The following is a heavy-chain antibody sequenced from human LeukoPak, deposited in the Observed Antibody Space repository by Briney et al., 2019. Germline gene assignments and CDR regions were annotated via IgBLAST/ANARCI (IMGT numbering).Heavy chain of an antibody. CDR1: GGSFSGYY. CDR2: INHSGST. V-gene: IGHV4-34*01. J-gene: IGHJ6*04. CDR3: ARVPWAVAGTTRPAYYYYGMDV. Sequence: KPSETLSLTCAVYGGSFSGYYWSWIRQPPGKGLEWIGEINHSGSTNYNPSLKSRVTISVDTSKNQFSLKLSSVTAADTAVYYCARVPWAVAGTTRPAYYYYGMDVWGEGTTVTVSS. D-gene: IGHD6-19*01.